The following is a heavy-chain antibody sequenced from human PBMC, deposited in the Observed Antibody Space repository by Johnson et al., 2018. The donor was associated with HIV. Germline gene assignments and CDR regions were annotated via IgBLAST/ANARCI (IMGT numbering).Heavy chain of an antibody. CDR2: IKQDGSEK. CDR1: GFTFSRYW. J-gene: IGHJ3*02. D-gene: IGHD3-16*02. Sequence: VQLVESGGGLVQPGGSLRLSCVASGFTFSRYWMSWVRQAPGKGLEWVANIKQDGSEKYYVDSVKGRFTISRDNAKNSLYLQMNSLRAEATAMYYGARGSFIVIVRDAFDILGQGTMVTVSS. V-gene: IGHV3-7*01. CDR3: ARGSFIVIVRDAFDI.